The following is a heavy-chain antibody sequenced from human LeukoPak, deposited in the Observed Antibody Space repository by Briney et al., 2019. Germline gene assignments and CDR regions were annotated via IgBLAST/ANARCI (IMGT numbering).Heavy chain of an antibody. CDR2: MSYDGNKK. CDR1: GLTFSSYA. Sequence: GGSLRLSCAASGLTFSSYAMHWVRQAPGKGLEWVAVMSYDGNKKYYADSVKGRFTISRDNSENTLYLQMNSLRADDTAVYYCAKNTIILALIIKFDYWGQGTLVSVSS. D-gene: IGHD3-10*01. J-gene: IGHJ4*02. CDR3: AKNTIILALIIKFDY. V-gene: IGHV3-30-3*01.